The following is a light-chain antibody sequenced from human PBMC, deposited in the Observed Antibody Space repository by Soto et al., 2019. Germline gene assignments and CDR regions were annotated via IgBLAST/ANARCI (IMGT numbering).Light chain of an antibody. Sequence: DIQMTQSPSSLSASVGDTVIITCRASQSIAMFSSWYQQKPGKAPTLLIYRSSNLQNGVPSRFSGSGSGTYFTLTISSLQLEDFATYYCQQNYSPPLPFGGGTKVEMK. CDR2: RSS. CDR3: QQNYSPPLP. CDR1: QSIAMF. J-gene: IGKJ4*01. V-gene: IGKV1-39*01.